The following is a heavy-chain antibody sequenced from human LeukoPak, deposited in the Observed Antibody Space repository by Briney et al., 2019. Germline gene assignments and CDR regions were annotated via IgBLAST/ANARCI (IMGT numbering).Heavy chain of an antibody. CDR1: GFTFSDYY. J-gene: IGHJ4*02. V-gene: IGHV3-11*04. Sequence: GGSLRLSCAASGFTFSDYYMSWIRQAPGKGLEWVSYISSSGSSIYYADDVRGRFTISRDNAKNSLYLQMNSLRAEDTAVYFCATGYYYDSSGYIGYWGQGTLVTVSS. D-gene: IGHD3-22*01. CDR2: ISSSGSSI. CDR3: ATGYYYDSSGYIGY.